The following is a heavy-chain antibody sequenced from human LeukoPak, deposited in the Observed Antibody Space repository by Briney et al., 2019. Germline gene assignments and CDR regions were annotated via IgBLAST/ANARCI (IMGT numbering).Heavy chain of an antibody. CDR2: IIGSAANT. D-gene: IGHD3-10*01. CDR3: AKYTSGTSYRGLDQ. J-gene: IGHJ4*01. V-gene: IGHV3-23*01. CDR1: GLTASSYA. Sequence: GGSLRLSCGASGLTASSYAMSWVRQAPGKGLEWVSTIIGSAANTYYADSVKGRFTISRDGSKNTVYLQMNSLRAEDTAVYSCAKYTSGTSYRGLDQWGHGTLVTVSS.